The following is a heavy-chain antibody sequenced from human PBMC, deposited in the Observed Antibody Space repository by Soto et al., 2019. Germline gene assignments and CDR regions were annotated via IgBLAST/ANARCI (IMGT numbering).Heavy chain of an antibody. CDR2: ISAYNGNT. CDR1: GYTFTSYG. J-gene: IGHJ5*02. D-gene: IGHD3-22*01. V-gene: IGHV1-18*01. CDR3: ARDRWTTMIVVVTPNWFDP. Sequence: QVQLVQSGAEVKKPGASVKVSCKASGYTFTSYGISWVRQAPGQGLEWMGWISAYNGNTNYAQKLQGRVTMTTDTSTSTAYMELRSLRSDDTAVYYCARDRWTTMIVVVTPNWFDPWGQGTLVPVSS.